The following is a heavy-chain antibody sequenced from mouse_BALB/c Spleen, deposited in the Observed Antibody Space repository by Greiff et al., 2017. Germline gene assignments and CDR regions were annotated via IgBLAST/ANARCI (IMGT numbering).Heavy chain of an antibody. V-gene: IGHV5-9*03. Sequence: DVKLVESGGGLVKPGGSLKLSCAASGFTFSSYTMSWVRQTPEKRLEWVATISSGGGNTYYPDSVKGRFTISRDNAKNNLYLQMSSLRSEDTALYYCASSKPFAYWGQGTLVTVSA. CDR3: ASSKPFAY. CDR2: ISSGGGNT. D-gene: IGHD2-5*01. J-gene: IGHJ3*01. CDR1: GFTFSSYT.